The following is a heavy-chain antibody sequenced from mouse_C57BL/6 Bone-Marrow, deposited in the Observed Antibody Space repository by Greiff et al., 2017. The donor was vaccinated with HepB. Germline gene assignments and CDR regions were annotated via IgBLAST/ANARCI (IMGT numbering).Heavy chain of an antibody. V-gene: IGHV14-4*01. CDR3: TSYYSNYERFAY. CDR1: GFNIKDDY. CDR2: IDPENGDT. D-gene: IGHD2-5*01. Sequence: EVQRVESGAELVRPGASVKLSCTASGFNIKDDYMHWVKQRPEQGLEWIGWIDPENGDTEYASKFQGKATITADTSSNTAYLQLSSLTSEDTAVYYCTSYYSNYERFAYWGQGTLVTVSA. J-gene: IGHJ3*01.